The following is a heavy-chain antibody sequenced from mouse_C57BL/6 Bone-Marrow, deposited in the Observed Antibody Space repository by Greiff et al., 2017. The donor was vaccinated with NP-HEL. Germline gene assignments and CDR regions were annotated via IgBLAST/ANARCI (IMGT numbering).Heavy chain of an antibody. J-gene: IGHJ1*03. CDR3: ARNHYYGSSYAWYFDV. V-gene: IGHV1-22*01. CDR1: GYTFTDYN. Sequence: VQLQQSGPELVKPGASVKMSCKASGYTFTDYNMHWVKQSHGKSLEWIGYINPNNGGTSYNQKFKGKATLTVNKSSSTAYMELRSLTSEDSAVYYCARNHYYGSSYAWYFDVWGTGTTVTVSS. CDR2: INPNNGGT. D-gene: IGHD1-1*01.